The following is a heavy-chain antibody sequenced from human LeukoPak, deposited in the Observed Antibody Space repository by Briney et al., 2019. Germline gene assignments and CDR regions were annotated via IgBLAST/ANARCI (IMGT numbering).Heavy chain of an antibody. CDR2: TNHRGSS. D-gene: IGHD2-15*01. J-gene: IGHJ4*02. CDR3: ARAVASTTTTHFDY. CDR1: GGSFSGHY. V-gene: IGHV4-34*01. Sequence: PSETLSLTCAVYGGSFSGHYWSWLRQPPAEGLEWIGKTNHRGSSNYNPSLKSRVTISVDTSKNHFSLKLSSVTAADTAVYYCARAVASTTTTHFDYWGQGTLVIVSS.